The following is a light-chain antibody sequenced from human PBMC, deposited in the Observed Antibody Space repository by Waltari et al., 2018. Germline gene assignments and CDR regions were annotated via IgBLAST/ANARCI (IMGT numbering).Light chain of an antibody. V-gene: IGLV1-51*02. Sequence: QSVLPQPPSVSAAPGQRVTISCSGGRSNIGNNYVSWYHQFPGTAPKLLIYENTERPSGIPCRFSGSKSGTAATLDITGLQAGDESDYYCGTWDSSLSGAVFGGGTHLTVL. CDR1: RSNIGNNY. CDR3: GTWDSSLSGAV. J-gene: IGLJ7*01. CDR2: ENT.